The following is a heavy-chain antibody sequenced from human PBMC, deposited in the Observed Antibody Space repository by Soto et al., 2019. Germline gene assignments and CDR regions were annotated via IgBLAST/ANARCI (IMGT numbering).Heavy chain of an antibody. V-gene: IGHV3-11*01. CDR1: GFTFSDYY. J-gene: IGHJ6*02. Sequence: GGALRLSCAASGFTFSDYYMSWIRQAPGQGLEWVSYISSSGSTIYYAGSVKCRFTISRDNDKNSLYLQMNSLRAEDTTAAYFASPYSGNGGYYYYGMDVWGQGTTVPVSS. CDR3: ASPYSGNGGYYYYGMDV. D-gene: IGHD1-26*01. CDR2: ISSSGSTI.